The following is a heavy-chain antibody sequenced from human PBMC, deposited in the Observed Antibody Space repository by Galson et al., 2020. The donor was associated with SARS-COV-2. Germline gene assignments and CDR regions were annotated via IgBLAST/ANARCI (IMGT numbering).Heavy chain of an antibody. D-gene: IGHD2-21*02. CDR3: AKLTSY. Sequence: GESLKISCAASGFTFSGSSMSWVRQAPGKGLEWVSAIIGSGDNTYYADSVKGRFTISRDTSKNTLYLQMNSLRADDTAVYYCAKLTSYWGQGTLVTVSS. J-gene: IGHJ4*02. V-gene: IGHV3-23*01. CDR2: IIGSGDNT. CDR1: GFTFSGSS.